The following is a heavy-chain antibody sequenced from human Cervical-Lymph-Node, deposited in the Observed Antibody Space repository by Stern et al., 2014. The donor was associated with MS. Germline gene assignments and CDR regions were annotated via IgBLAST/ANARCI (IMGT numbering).Heavy chain of an antibody. J-gene: IGHJ5*02. CDR3: VRTDGDYDPVDT. CDR1: GDTFSSHA. D-gene: IGHD4-17*01. CDR2: SIPLFRTT. Sequence: VQLVQSGAEVKKPGSSVKVSCKASGDTFSSHALSWVRQAPGQGLEWMVGSIPLFRTTKYAQNFQGRRTITADDSSRTAYMELTSLRSEDTAVYYCVRTDGDYDPVDTWGQGTRVTVSS. V-gene: IGHV1-69*01.